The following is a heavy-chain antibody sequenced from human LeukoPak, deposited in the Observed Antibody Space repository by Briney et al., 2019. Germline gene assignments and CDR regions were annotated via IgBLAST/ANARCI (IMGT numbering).Heavy chain of an antibody. Sequence: PGGSLRLSCAASGFTFSTYWMSWVRQAPGKGLEWVANIKEEGSQKYYVDSVKGRFTISRDNAKNSQYLQMNSLRAEDTAVYYCARLPLTARRHFDYWGQGTLVTVSS. J-gene: IGHJ4*02. V-gene: IGHV3-7*05. CDR1: GFTFSTYW. CDR3: ARLPLTARRHFDY. CDR2: IKEEGSQK. D-gene: IGHD5-18*01.